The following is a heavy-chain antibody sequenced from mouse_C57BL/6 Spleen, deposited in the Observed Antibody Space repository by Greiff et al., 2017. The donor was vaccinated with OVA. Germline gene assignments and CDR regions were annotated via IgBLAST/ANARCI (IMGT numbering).Heavy chain of an antibody. D-gene: IGHD2-3*01. Sequence: QVQLQQSGAELVRPGTSVKLSCKASGYTFTNYWIGWAKQRPGHGLEWIGDIYPGGGYTNYNEKFKGKATLTADKSSSTAYMQFSSLTSEDSAIYDCARSQDDGYYFSFAYWGQGTLVTVSA. CDR2: IYPGGGYT. V-gene: IGHV1-63*01. CDR1: GYTFTNYW. J-gene: IGHJ3*01. CDR3: ARSQDDGYYFSFAY.